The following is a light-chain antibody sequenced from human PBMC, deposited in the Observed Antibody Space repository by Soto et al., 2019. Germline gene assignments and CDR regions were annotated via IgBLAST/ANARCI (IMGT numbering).Light chain of an antibody. V-gene: IGLV1-47*01. J-gene: IGLJ3*02. CDR2: RNN. CDR3: AAWDDSLSAVV. CDR1: ISNLGSNF. Sequence: QSVLTQPHSASGTPGQRVTISCSGSISNLGSNFIFWYQQLPGAAPKLLISRNNERPSGVPDRFSGSKSGTSASLAIDGLRSEDEAVYHCAAWDDSLSAVVFGGGTKLTVL.